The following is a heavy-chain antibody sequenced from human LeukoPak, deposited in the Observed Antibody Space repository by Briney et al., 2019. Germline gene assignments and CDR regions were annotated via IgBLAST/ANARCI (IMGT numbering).Heavy chain of an antibody. V-gene: IGHV3-7*01. Sequence: GGSLRLSSAASGFSFSSYWMSWVRQAPGKGLEWVANIKKDGSEKYYLDSVKGRFTISRDNAKNSLYLQMNSLRAEDTAVYYCARIAYVSTWYIAFWGQGTLVTVSS. J-gene: IGHJ4*02. CDR3: ARIAYVSTWYIAF. CDR2: IKKDGSEK. D-gene: IGHD6-13*01. CDR1: GFSFSSYW.